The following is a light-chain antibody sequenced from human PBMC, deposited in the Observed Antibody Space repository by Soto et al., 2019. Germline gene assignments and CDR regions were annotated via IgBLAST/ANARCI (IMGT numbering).Light chain of an antibody. CDR1: SSDVGRYNY. J-gene: IGLJ3*02. V-gene: IGLV2-14*01. CDR3: SSYTGSSTS. Sequence: QSALTQPASVSGSPGQSITISCTGTSSDVGRYNYVSWYQQHPGKAPKLIIYDVSYRPSGVSDRFSGSKSGNTAPLTISGLQAEDEADYYCSSYTGSSTSFGGGTKLTVL. CDR2: DVS.